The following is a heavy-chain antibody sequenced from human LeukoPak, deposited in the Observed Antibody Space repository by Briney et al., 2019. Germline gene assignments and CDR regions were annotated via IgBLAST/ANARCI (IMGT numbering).Heavy chain of an antibody. CDR2: IYTSGST. V-gene: IGHV4-61*02. J-gene: IGHJ4*02. CDR1: GGSISSGSYY. CDR3: ARDLEGDFFDY. Sequence: PSQTLSLTCTVSGGSISSGSYYWSWIRQPAGKGLEWIGRIYTSGSTNYNLSLKSRVTISVDTSKNQFSLKLSSVTAADTAVYYCARDLEGDFFDYWGQGTLVTVSS.